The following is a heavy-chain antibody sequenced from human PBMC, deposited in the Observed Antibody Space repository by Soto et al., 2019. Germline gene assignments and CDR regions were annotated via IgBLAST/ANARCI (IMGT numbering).Heavy chain of an antibody. CDR1: GGTFSSYA. V-gene: IGHV1-69*13. CDR3: ARALYYDFWSGPRMDV. Sequence: EASVKVSCKASGGTFSSYAISWVRQAPGQGLEWMGGIIPIFGTANYAQKFQGRVMITADESTSTAYMELSSLRSEDTAVYYCARALYYDFWSGPRMDVWGQGTTVTVSS. J-gene: IGHJ6*02. CDR2: IIPIFGTA. D-gene: IGHD3-3*01.